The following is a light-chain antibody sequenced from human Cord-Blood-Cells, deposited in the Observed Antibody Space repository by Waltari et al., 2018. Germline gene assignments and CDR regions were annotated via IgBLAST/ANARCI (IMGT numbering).Light chain of an antibody. CDR1: ITDVGGYNY. V-gene: IGLV2-14*01. CDR2: DVS. Sequence: QSALTQPSSVSASPGQSLTIPCTGTITDVGGYNYVSWYQQHPGKAPKLMIYDVSNRPSGVSNRFSGSKSGNTASLTISGLQAEDEADYYCSSYTSSSTVVFGGGTKLTVL. J-gene: IGLJ2*01. CDR3: SSYTSSSTVV.